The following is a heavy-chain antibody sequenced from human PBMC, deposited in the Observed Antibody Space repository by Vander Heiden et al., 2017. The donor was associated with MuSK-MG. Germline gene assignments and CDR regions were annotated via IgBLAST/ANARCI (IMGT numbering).Heavy chain of an antibody. J-gene: IGHJ6*02. D-gene: IGHD6-13*01. Sequence: QLQLQESGPGLVKPSETLSLTCTVSGGSISSSSYYWGWIRQPPGKGLEWIGSIYYSGSTYYNPSLKSRVTISVDTSKNQFSLKLSSVTAADTAVYYCSRYSSSPYDYYYYGMDVWGQGTTVTVSS. CDR2: IYYSGST. CDR3: SRYSSSPYDYYYYGMDV. CDR1: GGSISSSSYY. V-gene: IGHV4-39*07.